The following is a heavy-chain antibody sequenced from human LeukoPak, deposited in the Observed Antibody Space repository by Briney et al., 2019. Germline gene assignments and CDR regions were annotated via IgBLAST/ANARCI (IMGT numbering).Heavy chain of an antibody. CDR2: ISSSGSTI. V-gene: IGHV3-48*03. CDR3: ASGGSYYPCDY. Sequence: GGSLRLSCAASGFTFSSYEMNWVRQAPGKGLEWVSYISSSGSTIYYADSVKGRFTIFRDNAKNSLYLQMNSLRAEDTAVYYCASGGSYYPCDYWGQGTLVTVSS. J-gene: IGHJ4*02. CDR1: GFTFSSYE. D-gene: IGHD3-10*01.